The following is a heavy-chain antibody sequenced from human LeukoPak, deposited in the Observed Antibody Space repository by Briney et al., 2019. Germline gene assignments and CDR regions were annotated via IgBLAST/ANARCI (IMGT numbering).Heavy chain of an antibody. D-gene: IGHD6-13*01. V-gene: IGHV1-2*02. J-gene: IGHJ4*02. CDR3: ARRGPVAAALDY. Sequence: ASVKVSCKASGYTFTGYYMHWVRQAPGQGLEWMGWINPISGGTNYTQKFQGRVTMTRDTSISTAYMELSRLKSDDTAVYYCARRGPVAAALDYWGQGTLVTVSS. CDR2: INPISGGT. CDR1: GYTFTGYY.